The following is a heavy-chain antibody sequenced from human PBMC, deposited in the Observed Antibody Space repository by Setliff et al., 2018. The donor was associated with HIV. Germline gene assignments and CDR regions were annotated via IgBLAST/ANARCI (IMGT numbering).Heavy chain of an antibody. CDR1: GGSISTYY. CDR2: IFYSGST. V-gene: IGHV4-59*01. D-gene: IGHD2-2*01. CDR3: ARHVVALGIVVLPAGALDF. J-gene: IGHJ4*02. Sequence: SETLSLTCTVSGGSISTYYWSWIRQPPGKGLEWIGYIFYSGSTNYNPSLRSRATMSVDTSKNQFSLKLSSVTAADTAIYYCARHVVALGIVVLPAGALDFWGPGTLVTVSS.